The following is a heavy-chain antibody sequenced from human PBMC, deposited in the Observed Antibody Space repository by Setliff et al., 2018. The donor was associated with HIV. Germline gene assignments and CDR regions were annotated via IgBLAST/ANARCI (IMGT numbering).Heavy chain of an antibody. CDR1: GGSISTYY. V-gene: IGHV4-59*08. J-gene: IGHJ3*02. D-gene: IGHD3-22*01. CDR2: VSYSGST. CDR3: ARHGHFYDSSSSDAFDI. Sequence: PSETLSLTCNVSGGSISTYYWSWIRQPPGKGLEWLGYVSYSGSTNFNPSLESRLAMSVDMSKNHFSPKLRSVTAADTAVYYCARHGHFYDSSSSDAFDIWGHGTMVTVSS.